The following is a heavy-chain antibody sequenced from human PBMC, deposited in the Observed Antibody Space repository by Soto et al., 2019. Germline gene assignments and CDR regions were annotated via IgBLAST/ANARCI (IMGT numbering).Heavy chain of an antibody. V-gene: IGHV1-3*01. CDR3: ARGRAITGTMPS. CDR2: INAGNGNT. D-gene: IGHD1-20*01. CDR1: GYTFTSYA. Sequence: QVQLVQSGAEVKKPGASVKVSCKASGYTFTSYAMHWVRQAPGQRLEWMGWINAGNGNTKYSQKFQGRVTMTRNTSISTAYMELSSLRSEDTAVYYCARGRAITGTMPSWGQGTLVTVSS. J-gene: IGHJ5*02.